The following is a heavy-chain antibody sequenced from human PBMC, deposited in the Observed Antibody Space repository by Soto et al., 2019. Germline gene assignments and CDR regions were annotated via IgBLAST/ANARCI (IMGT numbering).Heavy chain of an antibody. CDR3: RTQGLD. CDR1: GFTFSDAW. J-gene: IGHJ4*02. D-gene: IGHD6-19*01. V-gene: IGHV3-15*01. CDR2: IKKKTDGGTT. Sequence: EVQLVESGGGLVQPGGSLRLSCAASGFTFSDAWMSWVRQAPGKGLEWVGLIKKKTDGGTTDYAAPVKGRFTNSRDDSRNTVYLQLSSLKAEVTSGYYCRTQGLDWGQGPLVTVSS.